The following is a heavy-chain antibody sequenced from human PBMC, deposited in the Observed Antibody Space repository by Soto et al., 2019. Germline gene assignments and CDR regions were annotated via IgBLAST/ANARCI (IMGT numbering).Heavy chain of an antibody. V-gene: IGHV3-23*01. D-gene: IGHD1-26*01. CDR1: GFTFSSYA. CDR2: ISGSGGTT. J-gene: IGHJ6*02. Sequence: GGSLRLSCAASGFTFSSYAMTWVRQAPGKRLEWVSGISGSGGTTSYTDSVKGRFTISRGNSKKTLFLEMKSLGVEDTAVYFCARDVWETTSRYYGLDLWGLGTTVTVSS. CDR3: ARDVWETTSRYYGLDL.